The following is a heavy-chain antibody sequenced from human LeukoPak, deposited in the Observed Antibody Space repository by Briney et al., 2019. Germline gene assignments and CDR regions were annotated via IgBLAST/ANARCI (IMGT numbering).Heavy chain of an antibody. Sequence: ASVKVSCKASGYTFTGYYMHWVRQAPGQRLEWMGWINAGNGNTKYSQKFQGRVTITRDTSASTAYMELSSLRSEDTAVYYCASRREYCSTTSCSATFDIWGQGTMVTVSS. V-gene: IGHV1-3*01. D-gene: IGHD2-2*01. CDR2: INAGNGNT. CDR1: GYTFTGYY. CDR3: ASRREYCSTTSCSATFDI. J-gene: IGHJ3*02.